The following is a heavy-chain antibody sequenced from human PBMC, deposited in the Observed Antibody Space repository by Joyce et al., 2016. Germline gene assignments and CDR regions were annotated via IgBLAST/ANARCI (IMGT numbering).Heavy chain of an antibody. D-gene: IGHD3-3*01. CDR2: ILNDGSIK. Sequence: QVQLVESGGGVVQPGRSLRLSCTASGFTFSGYGIHWVRQAQGKGMEWVVFILNDGSIKYYADSVKGRFTISRDNSKNTLYLQMNSLRAEDTAVYTCAKDGGLGTLRSGAFDIWGQGTMVTVSS. CDR3: AKDGGLGTLRSGAFDI. CDR1: GFTFSGYG. J-gene: IGHJ3*02. V-gene: IGHV3-33*06.